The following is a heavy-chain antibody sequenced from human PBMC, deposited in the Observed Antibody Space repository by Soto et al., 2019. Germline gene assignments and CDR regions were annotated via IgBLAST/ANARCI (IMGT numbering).Heavy chain of an antibody. CDR3: ASDVVRSTGGDS. J-gene: IGHJ4*02. CDR1: GGAFTTSS. Sequence: QVQLVQSGAEVKEPGTSVKVSCKASGGAFTTSSFVWVRQGPGQGLEWMGGIIPIFSKTNVAQKFQARVTFTADESTRTAYMELTSLTSEDTAIYYCASDVVRSTGGDSWGQGTLVTVSS. V-gene: IGHV1-69*01. CDR2: IIPIFSKT. D-gene: IGHD7-27*01.